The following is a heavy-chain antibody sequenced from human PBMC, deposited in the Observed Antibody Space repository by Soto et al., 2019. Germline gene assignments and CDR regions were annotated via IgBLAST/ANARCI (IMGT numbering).Heavy chain of an antibody. CDR1: GGTFSSYT. J-gene: IGHJ5*02. Sequence: GASVKVSCKASGGTFSSYTISWVRQAPGQGLEWMGRIIPILGIANYAQKFQGRVTMTRNTSISTAYMELSSLRSEDTAVYYCARYIDSWSGYTDLKLRWFDPWGQGTLVTVSS. D-gene: IGHD3-3*01. CDR2: IIPILGIA. CDR3: ARYIDSWSGYTDLKLRWFDP. V-gene: IGHV1-69*02.